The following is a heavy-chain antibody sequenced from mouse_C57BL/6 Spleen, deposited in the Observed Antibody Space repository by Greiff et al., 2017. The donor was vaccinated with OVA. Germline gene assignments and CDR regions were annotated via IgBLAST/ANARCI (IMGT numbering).Heavy chain of an antibody. Sequence: QVQLKESGAELVKPGASVKISCKASGYAFSSYWMNWVKQRPGKGLEWIGQIYPGDGDTNYNGKFKGKATLTADKSSSTAYMQLSSLTSEDSAVYFCARGVLRSLYAMDYWGQGTSVTVSS. CDR2: IYPGDGDT. D-gene: IGHD1-1*01. V-gene: IGHV1-80*01. J-gene: IGHJ4*01. CDR1: GYAFSSYW. CDR3: ARGVLRSLYAMDY.